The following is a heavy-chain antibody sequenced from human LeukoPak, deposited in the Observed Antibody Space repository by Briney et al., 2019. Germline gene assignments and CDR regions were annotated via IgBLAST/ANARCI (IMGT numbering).Heavy chain of an antibody. Sequence: PGGSLRLSCAVSGLTLSNYGMSWVRQAPGKGLEWVAGISDSGGRTNYADSVKGRFTISRDNPKNTLYLQMNSLRAEDTAVYYCAKDREAAMVAFDYWGQGTLVTVSS. CDR3: AKDREAAMVAFDY. D-gene: IGHD5-18*01. J-gene: IGHJ4*02. CDR1: GLTLSNYG. CDR2: ISDSGGRT. V-gene: IGHV3-23*01.